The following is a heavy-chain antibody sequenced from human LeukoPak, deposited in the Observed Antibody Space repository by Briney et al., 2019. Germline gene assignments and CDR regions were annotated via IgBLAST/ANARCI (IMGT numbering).Heavy chain of an antibody. CDR2: ISSSSTYK. CDR1: GFTFSSNS. J-gene: IGHJ6*03. Sequence: NPGGSLRLSCAASGFTFSSNSMNWVRQAPGKGLEWVSFISSSSTYKHYADSVKGRFTISRDNAKNSLYLQMNSLRAEDTAVYYCARSPTSQRYYYQYMDVWGKGTTVTVSS. CDR3: ARSPTSQRYYYQYMDV. V-gene: IGHV3-21*01. D-gene: IGHD6-25*01.